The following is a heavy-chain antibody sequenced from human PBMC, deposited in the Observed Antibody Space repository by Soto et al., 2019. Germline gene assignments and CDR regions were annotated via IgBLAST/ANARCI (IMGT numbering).Heavy chain of an antibody. Sequence: ASVKVSCKASGGTFSSYAISWVRQAPGQGLEWMGGIIPIFGTANYAQKFQGRVTITADESTSTAYMELSSLRSEDTAVYYCARSTYHFWSGHIGSSSYYYYGMDVWGQGTTVTVSS. V-gene: IGHV1-69*13. CDR3: ARSTYHFWSGHIGSSSYYYYGMDV. CDR1: GGTFSSYA. CDR2: IIPIFGTA. D-gene: IGHD3-3*02. J-gene: IGHJ6*02.